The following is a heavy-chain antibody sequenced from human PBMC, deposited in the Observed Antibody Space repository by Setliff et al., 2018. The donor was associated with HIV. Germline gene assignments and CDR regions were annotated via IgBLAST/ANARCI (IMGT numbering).Heavy chain of an antibody. CDR3: ATSLITVPPDAFDI. D-gene: IGHD4-4*01. Sequence: LSLTCTVAGGSTSSSSYYWGWIRQPPGMCLEWIASIYHNGNTYYNPSLKSRVTMSVDTSKNQFSLKLSSVTAADTAVYYCATSLITVPPDAFDIWGQGTMVT. V-gene: IGHV4-39*07. J-gene: IGHJ3*02. CDR1: GGSTSSSSYY. CDR2: IYHNGNT.